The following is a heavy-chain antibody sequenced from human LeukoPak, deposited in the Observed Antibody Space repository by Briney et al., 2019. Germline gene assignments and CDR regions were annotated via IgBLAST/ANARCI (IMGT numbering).Heavy chain of an antibody. Sequence: ASVKVSCKASGYTFSSYGITWVRQAPGQGLEWMGWISGYNDNTNYAQKLQGRVTMTTDISTSTAYMELRSLRSDDTGVYYCARGGSGSVSAFHIWGQGTMVTVSS. V-gene: IGHV1-18*01. J-gene: IGHJ3*02. D-gene: IGHD3-10*01. CDR2: ISGYNDNT. CDR1: GYTFSSYG. CDR3: ARGGSGSVSAFHI.